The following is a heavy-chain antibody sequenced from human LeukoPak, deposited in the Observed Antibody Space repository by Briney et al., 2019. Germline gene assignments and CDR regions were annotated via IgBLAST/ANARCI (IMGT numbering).Heavy chain of an antibody. V-gene: IGHV1-2*02. CDR1: GYTFTAYD. CDR2: LNPHSGGT. D-gene: IGHD2-2*01. Sequence: ASVKVSRKASGYTFTAYDIHWVRQAPGQGLEWMGWLNPHSGGTNFAQKFQGRVTMTRDTSISTAYMEMSRLTFDDTAVYYCARDSPSKVSWGQGTLVTVSS. CDR3: ARDSPSKVS. J-gene: IGHJ5*02.